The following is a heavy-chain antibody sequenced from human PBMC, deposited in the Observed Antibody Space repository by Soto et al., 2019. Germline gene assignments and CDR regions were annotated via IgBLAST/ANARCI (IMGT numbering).Heavy chain of an antibody. CDR2: ISAYNGNT. J-gene: IGHJ6*02. CDR1: GYTFTSYG. D-gene: IGHD4-17*01. CDR3: AREHGGNYYYGRDV. Sequence: ASVKVSGKASGYTFTSYGISWVRQAPGQGLEWMGWISAYNGNTNYAQKLQGRVTMTTDTSTSTAYMELRSLRSDDTAVYYCAREHGGNYYYGRDVWGQGTTVTFSS. V-gene: IGHV1-18*04.